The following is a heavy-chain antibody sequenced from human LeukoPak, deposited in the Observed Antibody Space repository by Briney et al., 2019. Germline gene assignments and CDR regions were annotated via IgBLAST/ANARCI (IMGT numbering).Heavy chain of an antibody. J-gene: IGHJ4*02. CDR1: GGSISSYY. D-gene: IGHD3-10*01. Sequence: SETLSLTCTVSGGSISSYYWSWIRQPPGKGLEWIGYIYYSGSTNYNPSLKSRVTISVDTSKNQFSLKLSSVTAADTAVYYCATEYGSGPYTFGHWGQGTLVTVSS. CDR3: ATEYGSGPYTFGH. CDR2: IYYSGST. V-gene: IGHV4-59*01.